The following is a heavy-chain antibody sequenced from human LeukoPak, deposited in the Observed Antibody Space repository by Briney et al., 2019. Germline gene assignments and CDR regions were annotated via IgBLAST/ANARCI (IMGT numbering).Heavy chain of an antibody. V-gene: IGHV4-59*08. CDR2: IYYNGNT. J-gene: IGHJ5*02. CDR1: GGSMSDYY. D-gene: IGHD6-13*01. CDR3: ARSRWQLVLGFDP. Sequence: SETLSLTCSVSGGSMSDYYWNWIRQTPGKGLEWIGYIYYNGNTNYNPSLESRVTLSVDTFRNQFSLKLSSVTAADTAVYYCARSRWQLVLGFDPWGQGTLVTVSS.